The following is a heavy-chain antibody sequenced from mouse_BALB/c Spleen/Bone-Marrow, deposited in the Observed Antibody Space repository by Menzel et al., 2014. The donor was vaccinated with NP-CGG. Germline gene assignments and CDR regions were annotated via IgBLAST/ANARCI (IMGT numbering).Heavy chain of an antibody. J-gene: IGHJ2*01. V-gene: IGHV14-3*02. Sequence: EVQLQQSGAELVQPGASVKLSCTASGFNIKDTYMHWVKQRPEQGLEWIGKIDPANGNTKYDPKFQGKATITADTSSNTVYLQLSSLTSEGTAVYYCASYYDCHYLDYWGQGTTLTVSS. CDR3: ASYYDCHYLDY. CDR1: GFNIKDTY. CDR2: IDPANGNT. D-gene: IGHD2-4*01.